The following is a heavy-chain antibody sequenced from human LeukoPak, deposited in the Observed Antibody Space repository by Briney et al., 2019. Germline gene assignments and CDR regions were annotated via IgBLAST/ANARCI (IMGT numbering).Heavy chain of an antibody. CDR1: GGSISSSSYY. CDR3: ARQIVGAMEGDY. Sequence: TSETLSLTCTVSGGSISSSSYYWGWIRQPPGKGLEWIGSIYYSGSTYYNPSLKSRVTISVDTSKNQFSLKLSSVTAADTAVYYSARQIVGAMEGDYWGQGTLVTVSS. D-gene: IGHD1-26*01. CDR2: IYYSGST. J-gene: IGHJ4*02. V-gene: IGHV4-39*07.